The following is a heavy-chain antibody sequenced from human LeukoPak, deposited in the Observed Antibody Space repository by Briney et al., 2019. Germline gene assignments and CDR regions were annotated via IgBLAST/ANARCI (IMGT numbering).Heavy chain of an antibody. V-gene: IGHV4-4*02. D-gene: IGHD6-13*01. Sequence: SETLSLTCAVSGGSISSSNWWSWVRQPPGKGLEWIGEIYHSGSTNYNPSLKSRVTISVDKSKNQFSLKLSSVTAADTAVYYCARVSSSWYRGYFQHWGQGTLVTVSS. CDR1: GGSISSSNW. CDR3: ARVSSSWYRGYFQH. CDR2: IYHSGST. J-gene: IGHJ1*01.